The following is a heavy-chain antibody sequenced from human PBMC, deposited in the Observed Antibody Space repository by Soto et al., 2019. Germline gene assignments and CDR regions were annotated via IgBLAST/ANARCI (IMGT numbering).Heavy chain of an antibody. J-gene: IGHJ4*02. CDR3: ARDRDGYNYFDY. D-gene: IGHD5-12*01. Sequence: SEALSLTCTVSGGSISSYYWSWIRQPPGKGLEWIGYIYYSGSTNYNPSLKSRVNISVDTSKNQFSLKLSSVTAADTAVYYCARDRDGYNYFDYWGQGTLVTVSS. CDR1: GGSISSYY. V-gene: IGHV4-59*01. CDR2: IYYSGST.